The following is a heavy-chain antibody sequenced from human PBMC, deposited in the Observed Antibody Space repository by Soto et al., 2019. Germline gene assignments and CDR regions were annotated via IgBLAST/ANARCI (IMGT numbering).Heavy chain of an antibody. V-gene: IGHV3-23*01. Sequence: EVQLLESGGGFIQPGGSLRVSCAASGFTFSSFAMCWVRQAPGKGLEWVSAISASGDSTYHADSGKGRFTISRDNPKNTLYLQMNSLRAEDTAVYYCAKAATYCTSSTCLRPANPDVWGQGTTVTVSS. CDR3: AKAATYCTSSTCLRPANPDV. J-gene: IGHJ6*02. CDR1: GFTFSSFA. D-gene: IGHD2-2*01. CDR2: ISASGDST.